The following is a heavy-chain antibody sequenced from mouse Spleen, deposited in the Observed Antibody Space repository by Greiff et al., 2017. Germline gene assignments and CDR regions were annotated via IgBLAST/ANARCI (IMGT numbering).Heavy chain of an antibody. CDR2: ISSGGDYI. V-gene: IGHV5-9-1*02. J-gene: IGHJ2*01. CDR1: GFTFSSYA. Sequence: EVKLMESGEGLVKPGGSLKLSCAASGFTFSSYAMSWVRQTPEKRLEWVAYISSGGDYIYYADTVKGRVTISRDNARNTLYLQMSSLKSEDTAMYYCTRDDYDAYYFDYWGQGTTLTVSS. D-gene: IGHD2-4*01. CDR3: TRDDYDAYYFDY.